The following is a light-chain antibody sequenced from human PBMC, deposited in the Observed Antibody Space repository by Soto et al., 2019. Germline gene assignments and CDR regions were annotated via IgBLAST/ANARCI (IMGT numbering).Light chain of an antibody. CDR3: QQYYRYPWT. J-gene: IGKJ1*01. CDR2: DAS. Sequence: DIQMTQSPSTLSASVGDRVTITCRASQTINSFLAWSQQTPGKAPKLLIYDASSLQSGVPSRFSGGGSGTEFTLTISSLQPDDFATFHCQQYYRYPWTFGQGTKVEIK. V-gene: IGKV1-5*01. CDR1: QTINSF.